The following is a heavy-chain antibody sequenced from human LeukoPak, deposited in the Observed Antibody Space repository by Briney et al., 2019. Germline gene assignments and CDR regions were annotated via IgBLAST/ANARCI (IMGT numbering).Heavy chain of an antibody. CDR2: ISGSGGSS. D-gene: IGHD2-2*01. CDR1: GFTFSSYA. Sequence: PGGSLRLSCAASGFTFSSYAMSWVRQAPGKGLEWVSAISGSGGSSYYADSVKGRFTISRDNSKNTLYLQMNSLRAEDTAVYYCAKVDCSSTSCYLDYYYYYMDVWGKGITVTVSS. V-gene: IGHV3-23*01. J-gene: IGHJ6*03. CDR3: AKVDCSSTSCYLDYYYYYMDV.